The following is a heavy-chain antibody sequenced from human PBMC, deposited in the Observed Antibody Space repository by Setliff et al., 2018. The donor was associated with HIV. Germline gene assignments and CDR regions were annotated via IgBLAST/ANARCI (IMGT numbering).Heavy chain of an antibody. CDR1: GYSFTDYY. J-gene: IGHJ6*03. D-gene: IGHD6-19*01. V-gene: IGHV1-2*06. Sequence: EASVKVSCKASGYSFTDYYIHWVRQAPGQGLEWMGRINPKNGGTNYVQRFRDRVTMTRDTSISTVYMELSSLRSDDTAVYYCARTIPLAGSDMDLWGKGTTVTVSS. CDR3: ARTIPLAGSDMDL. CDR2: INPKNGGT.